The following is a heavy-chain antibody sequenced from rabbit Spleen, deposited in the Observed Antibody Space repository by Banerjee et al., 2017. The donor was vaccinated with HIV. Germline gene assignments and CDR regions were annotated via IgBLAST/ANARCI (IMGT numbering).Heavy chain of an antibody. CDR1: GFSFSSGYD. D-gene: IGHD8-1*01. CDR2: IYAGSSGAT. CDR3: ARDAGTSFSTYGMDL. Sequence: QEQLGESGGGLVKPGASLTLICAASGFSFSSGYDMSWVRQAPGKGLEWIASIYAGSSGATYSATWAKGRFTVAKTASTTVTLQMTSLTAADTATYFCARDAGTSFSTYGMDLWGQGTLVTVS. J-gene: IGHJ6*01. V-gene: IGHV1S45*01.